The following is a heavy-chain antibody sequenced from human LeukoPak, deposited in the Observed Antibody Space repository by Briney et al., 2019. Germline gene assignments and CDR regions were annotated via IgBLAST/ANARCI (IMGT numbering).Heavy chain of an antibody. D-gene: IGHD2-15*01. J-gene: IGHJ5*02. Sequence: GGSLRLSCAASGFTFEDYGMSWVRQAPGKGLEWVSGINWNGDSTGYTDSVKGRFTISRDNAKNSLYLQMNSLRAEDTAVYYCARDPLGYCSGGSCDWFDPWGQGTLVTVSS. V-gene: IGHV3-20*04. CDR3: ARDPLGYCSGGSCDWFDP. CDR1: GFTFEDYG. CDR2: INWNGDST.